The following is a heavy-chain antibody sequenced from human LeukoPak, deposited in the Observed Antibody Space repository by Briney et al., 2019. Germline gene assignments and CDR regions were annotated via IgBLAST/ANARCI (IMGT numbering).Heavy chain of an antibody. CDR1: GFTFSSYW. CDR3: ARESSGLVVVPAAIRSEADAFDI. V-gene: IGHV3-7*01. CDR2: IKQDGSEK. J-gene: IGHJ3*02. D-gene: IGHD2-2*02. Sequence: GGSLRLSCAASGFTFSSYWMSWVRQAPGKGLEWVANIKQDGSEKYYVDSVKGRFTISRDNAKNSLYLQMNSLRAEDTAVYYCARESSGLVVVPAAIRSEADAFDIWGQGTMVTVSS.